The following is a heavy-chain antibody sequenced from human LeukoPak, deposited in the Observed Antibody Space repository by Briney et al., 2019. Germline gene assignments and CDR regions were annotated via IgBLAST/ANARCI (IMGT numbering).Heavy chain of an antibody. V-gene: IGHV3-30-3*01. CDR2: ISYDGSNK. D-gene: IGHD3-10*01. J-gene: IGHJ6*02. Sequence: GGSLRLSCAASGFTFSSYAMHWVRQAPGKGLEWVAVISYDGSNKYYADSVRGRFTISRDNSKNTLYLEMNSLRTEDTAVYYCARDQLRFGELYAVWGQGTTVTVSS. CDR3: ARDQLRFGELYAV. CDR1: GFTFSSYA.